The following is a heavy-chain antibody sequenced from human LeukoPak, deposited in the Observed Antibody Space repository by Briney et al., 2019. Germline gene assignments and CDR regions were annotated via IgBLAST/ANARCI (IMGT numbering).Heavy chain of an antibody. Sequence: PSETLSLTCTVSGGSLSRYYWSWIRQPPGKGLEWIDYIYYSGNTNYNPSLKSRVTISIDTSKNQFSLILSSVTAADTAVYYCARHQRGSCTSTSCYEFDNWGQGTLVTVSS. CDR3: ARHQRGSCTSTSCYEFDN. V-gene: IGHV4-59*08. CDR2: IYYSGNT. D-gene: IGHD2-2*01. CDR1: GGSLSRYY. J-gene: IGHJ4*02.